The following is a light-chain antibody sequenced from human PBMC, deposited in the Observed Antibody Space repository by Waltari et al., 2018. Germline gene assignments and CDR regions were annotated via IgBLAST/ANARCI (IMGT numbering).Light chain of an antibody. Sequence: QSVLTQPPSVSGAPGQRVTISCTGSSSNIGAGYDVHWYQQLPGTAPKLLIYCKRHGPSGVPDRCSGSKSGTSASLAITGLQAEDEADYYYQSYDSSLSGSGVFGGGTKLTVL. CDR3: QSYDSSLSGSGV. V-gene: IGLV1-40*01. CDR2: CKR. CDR1: SSNIGAGYD. J-gene: IGLJ2*01.